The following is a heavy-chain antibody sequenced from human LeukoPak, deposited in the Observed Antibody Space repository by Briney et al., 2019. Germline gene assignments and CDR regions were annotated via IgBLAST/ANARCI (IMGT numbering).Heavy chain of an antibody. CDR1: GFIFSTYS. J-gene: IGHJ3*02. CDR3: ARDPHNRAGYNLLDGVFKI. D-gene: IGHD5-24*01. V-gene: IGHV3-30*04. Sequence: GRSLRLSCAASGFIFSTYSMHWVRQAPGKGLEWMAVISYDGSNKYYADSVEGRFTIARDNSKNTLYLQMNSLRTEDTALYYCARDPHNRAGYNLLDGVFKIWGQGTMVIVSS. CDR2: ISYDGSNK.